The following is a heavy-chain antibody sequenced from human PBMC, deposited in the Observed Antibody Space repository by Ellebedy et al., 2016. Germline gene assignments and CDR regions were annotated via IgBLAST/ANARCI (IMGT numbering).Heavy chain of an antibody. CDR2: IYPADSDT. CDR3: AASPLTGYSLDY. J-gene: IGHJ4*02. Sequence: GGSLRLSXKTSGYSFTSDWIGWVRQMPGKGLEWIGLIYPADSDTRYSPSFQGQVTISADRSISTTYLQWSSLKASDTAVYYCAASPLTGYSLDYWGQGTLVTVSS. CDR1: GYSFTSDW. V-gene: IGHV5-51*01. D-gene: IGHD3-9*01.